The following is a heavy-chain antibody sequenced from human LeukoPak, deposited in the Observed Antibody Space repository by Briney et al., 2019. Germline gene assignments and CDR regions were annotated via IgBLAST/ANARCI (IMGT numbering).Heavy chain of an antibody. Sequence: PGGSLRLSCAASGFTSNGFMFGDFGLSWFRQGPGKGLEWVSGIDWRGANTGYADSLKGRFTISRDNGKNFLYLQMNSLRDEDTALYYCARDVAATTVAAGAFDPWGQGTLVIVTS. J-gene: IGHJ5*02. CDR3: ARDVAATTVAAGAFDP. V-gene: IGHV3-20*04. CDR1: GFTSNGFMFGDFG. CDR2: IDWRGANT. D-gene: IGHD2-15*01.